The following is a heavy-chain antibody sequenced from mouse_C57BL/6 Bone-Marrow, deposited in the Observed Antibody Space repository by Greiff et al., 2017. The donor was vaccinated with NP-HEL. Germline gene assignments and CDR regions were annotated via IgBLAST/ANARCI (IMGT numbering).Heavy chain of an antibody. CDR1: GFTFSDYG. CDR2: ISNLAYSI. J-gene: IGHJ2*01. CDR3: ARRGDYDEGGFDY. Sequence: EVKLMESGGGLVQPGGSLKLSCAASGFTFSDYGMAWVRQAPRKGPEWVAFISNLAYSIYYADTVTGRFTISRENAKNTLYLEMSSLRSEDTAMYYCARRGDYDEGGFDYWGQGTTLTVSS. D-gene: IGHD2-4*01. V-gene: IGHV5-15*04.